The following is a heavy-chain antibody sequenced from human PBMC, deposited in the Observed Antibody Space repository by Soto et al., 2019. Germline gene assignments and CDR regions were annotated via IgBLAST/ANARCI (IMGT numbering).Heavy chain of an antibody. CDR2: MYYNGNI. J-gene: IGHJ5*02. Sequence: ETLSLTCNVSGGSISNYYWTWVRQSPEKGLEWIGYMYYNGNINYNPSLKSRVTISIDTSKNQFSLTLKSVTAADTAVYYCASGGNWFDPWGQGVLVTVSS. V-gene: IGHV4-59*01. CDR1: GGSISNYY. CDR3: ASGGNWFDP. D-gene: IGHD3-16*01.